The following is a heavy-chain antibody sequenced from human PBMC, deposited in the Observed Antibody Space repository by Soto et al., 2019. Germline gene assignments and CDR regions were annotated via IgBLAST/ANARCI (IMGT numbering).Heavy chain of an antibody. J-gene: IGHJ6*02. CDR1: GGSISSGGYY. D-gene: IGHD4-17*01. Sequence: QVQLQESGPGLVKPSQTLSLTCTVSGGSISSGGYYWSWIRQHPGKGLEWIGYIYYSGSTYYKPSLNSRVTISVETSKNQFSLKLSSVTAADTAVYYCARAHFKDGGYGDYVPHYYYYYYGMDVWGQGTTVTVSS. CDR2: IYYSGST. V-gene: IGHV4-31*03. CDR3: ARAHFKDGGYGDYVPHYYYYYYGMDV.